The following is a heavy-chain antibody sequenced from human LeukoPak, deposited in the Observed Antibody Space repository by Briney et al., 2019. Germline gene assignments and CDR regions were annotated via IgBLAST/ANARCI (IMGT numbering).Heavy chain of an antibody. D-gene: IGHD3-9*01. V-gene: IGHV4-59*01. J-gene: IGHJ5*02. CDR3: ASYFFTGYYSAVGWFDP. Sequence: KPSETLSLTCTVSGGSISSYYWSWIRQPPGKGLEWIGYIYYSGSTNYNPSLKSRVTISVDTSKNQFSLKLSSVTAADTAVYYCASYFFTGYYSAVGWFDPWGQGTLVTVSS. CDR1: GGSISSYY. CDR2: IYYSGST.